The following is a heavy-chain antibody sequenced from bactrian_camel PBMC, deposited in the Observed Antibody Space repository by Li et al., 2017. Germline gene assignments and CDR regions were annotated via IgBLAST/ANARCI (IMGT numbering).Heavy chain of an antibody. Sequence: QVQLVESGGGSVQAGGSLRHSCVAPGSTFGDYCMGWFRQAPGKEREGVAAIRNGLDTSYADSVKGRFTISQGNDGNTLYLQMNGLKSEDTGMCYCAAESEPIGWVLGPLEYDNWGQGTQVTVS. V-gene: IGHV3S55*01. CDR2: IRNGLDT. CDR3: AAESEPIGWVLGPLEYDN. D-gene: IGHD5*01. CDR1: GSTFGDYC. J-gene: IGHJ4*01.